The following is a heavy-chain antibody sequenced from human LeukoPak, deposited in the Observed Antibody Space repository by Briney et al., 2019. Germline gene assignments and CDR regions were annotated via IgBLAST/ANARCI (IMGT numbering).Heavy chain of an antibody. CDR3: ARVAYYYDSAGLYLNYFYGMDV. V-gene: IGHV1-8*02. Sequence: ASVKVSCKASGYTFIDYDINWVRQATGQGLEWMGWMNPNSGNTGYAQKFQGRVTMTRDTSISTAYMELSSLRSEDTAVYYCARVAYYYDSAGLYLNYFYGMDVWGQGTTVTVSS. J-gene: IGHJ6*02. CDR2: MNPNSGNT. D-gene: IGHD3-22*01. CDR1: GYTFIDYD.